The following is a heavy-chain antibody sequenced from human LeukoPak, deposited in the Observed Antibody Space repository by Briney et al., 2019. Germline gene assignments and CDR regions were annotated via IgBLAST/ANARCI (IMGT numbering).Heavy chain of an antibody. CDR1: GFTFSSYW. V-gene: IGHV3-74*01. CDR2: INTDGSNT. J-gene: IGHJ4*02. D-gene: IGHD3-22*01. Sequence: GGSLRLSCAASGFTFSSYWIHWVRQAPGKGLVWVSRINTDGSNTNYADSVRGRFTISRDNAKNTLYLQMNSLRAEDTAVYYCARSKKGSSGYYFDYWGQGTLVTVSS. CDR3: ARSKKGSSGYYFDY.